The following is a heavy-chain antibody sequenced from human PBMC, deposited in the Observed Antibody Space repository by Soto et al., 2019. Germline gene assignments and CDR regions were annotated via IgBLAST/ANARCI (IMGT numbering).Heavy chain of an antibody. J-gene: IGHJ6*02. CDR3: AKGGGYSLRLWYYYGMDV. CDR2: ISYDGSNK. V-gene: IGHV3-30*18. CDR1: GFTFSSYG. Sequence: QVQLVESGGGVVQPGRSLRLSCAASGFTFSSYGMHWVRQAPGKGLEWVAVISYDGSNKYYADSVKGRFTISRDNSKKPLDLQMNSLRAEDTAVYYCAKGGGYSLRLWYYYGMDVWGQGTTVTVSS. D-gene: IGHD1-26*01.